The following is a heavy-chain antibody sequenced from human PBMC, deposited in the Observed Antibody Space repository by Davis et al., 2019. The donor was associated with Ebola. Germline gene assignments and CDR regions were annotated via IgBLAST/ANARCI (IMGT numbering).Heavy chain of an antibody. V-gene: IGHV3-30*14. D-gene: IGHD4/OR15-4a*01. CDR1: GFTVSSNY. CDR2: ISYDGSNK. Sequence: GGSLRLSCAASGFTVSSNYMSWVRQAPGKGLEWVAVISYDGSNKYYADSVKGRFTISRDNSKNTLYLQMNSLRAEDTAVYYCALTTYYYYGMDVWGQGTTATVSS. J-gene: IGHJ6*02. CDR3: ALTTYYYYGMDV.